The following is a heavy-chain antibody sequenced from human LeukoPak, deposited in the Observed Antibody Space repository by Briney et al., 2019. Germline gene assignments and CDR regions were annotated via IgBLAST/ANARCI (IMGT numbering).Heavy chain of an antibody. CDR1: GFTFSSYA. Sequence: AGGSLRLSCAVSGFTFSSYAMSWVRQAPGKGLEWVSAISGSGGSTYNADSVKGRFTISRDNAKDTLYLQMNSLTAEDTAVYYCARSDWFDPWGQGTLVTVSS. CDR3: ARSDWFDP. CDR2: ISGSGGST. V-gene: IGHV3-23*01. J-gene: IGHJ5*02.